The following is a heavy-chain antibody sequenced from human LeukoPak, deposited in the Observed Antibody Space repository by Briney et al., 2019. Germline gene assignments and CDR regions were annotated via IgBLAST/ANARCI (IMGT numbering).Heavy chain of an antibody. J-gene: IGHJ6*03. V-gene: IGHV3-23*01. D-gene: IGHD3-10*02. CDR2: ISGSGGST. CDR1: GFTFSSYA. Sequence: GGSLRLSCAASGFTFSSYAMSWVRQAPGKGLEWVSAISGSGGSTYYADSVKGRFTISSDNSKNTLYLQMNSLRAEDTAVYYCAKGGMFYYYYYMDVWGKGTTVTVSS. CDR3: AKGGMFYYYYYMDV.